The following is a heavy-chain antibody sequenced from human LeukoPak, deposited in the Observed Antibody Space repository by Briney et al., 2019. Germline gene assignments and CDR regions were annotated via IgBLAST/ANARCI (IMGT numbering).Heavy chain of an antibody. D-gene: IGHD1-26*01. Sequence: GGSLRLSCAASGFTFSSYAMSCVRQAPGKGLEWVSAIMGSGGRTYYADSVKGRFTISRDNSKNTLYLQMNSLRAEDTAVYYCARGYSGSYGYWGQGTLVTVSS. CDR3: ARGYSGSYGY. CDR1: GFTFSSYA. V-gene: IGHV3-23*01. CDR2: IMGSGGRT. J-gene: IGHJ4*02.